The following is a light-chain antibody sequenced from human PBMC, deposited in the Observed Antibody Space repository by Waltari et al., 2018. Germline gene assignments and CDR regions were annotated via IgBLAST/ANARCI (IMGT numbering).Light chain of an antibody. V-gene: IGLV2-14*03. J-gene: IGLJ2*01. CDR2: DVN. Sequence: QSALSQPASVSGSPGQSITIPCPGASSDVGGHGYVSCYQQHPGKAPKLIIRDVNNRPSGVSNRFSGSKSGNTASLTISGLQAEDEADYYCSSYSTSSSLILFGEGTKVTVL. CDR3: SSYSTSSSLIL. CDR1: SSDVGGHGY.